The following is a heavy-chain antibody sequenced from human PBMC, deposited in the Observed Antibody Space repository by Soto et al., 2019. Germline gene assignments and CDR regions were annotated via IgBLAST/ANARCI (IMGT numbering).Heavy chain of an antibody. D-gene: IGHD5-18*01. CDR3: XKEGDLIGYNYGSCFDY. Sequence: WETLSLSCAASRFTFSSYSLTWVRQSPGKGLEWVSAITGSGGSTYYADSVKGRFTISRDNSKNTLYLQMNRLRAEDTAVYYCXKEGDLIGYNYGSCFDYWGQGTLVTVSS. CDR2: ITGSGGST. J-gene: IGHJ4*02. V-gene: IGHV3-23*01. CDR1: RFTFSSYS.